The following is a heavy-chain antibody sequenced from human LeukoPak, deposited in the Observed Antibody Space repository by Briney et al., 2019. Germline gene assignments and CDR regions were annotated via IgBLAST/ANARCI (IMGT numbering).Heavy chain of an antibody. CDR2: MSYDGRNT. D-gene: IGHD4-17*01. J-gene: IGHJ4*02. V-gene: IGHV3-30*04. Sequence: SGGSLILSCAASGFTFSVYAIHWVRQAPGKGLEWVAIMSYDGRNTYYADSVKGRFTISRDDSVKMVFLQMNSLRNEDTAVYYCARDSVTTGSYFEFWGQGTLVTVSS. CDR1: GFTFSVYA. CDR3: ARDSVTTGSYFEF.